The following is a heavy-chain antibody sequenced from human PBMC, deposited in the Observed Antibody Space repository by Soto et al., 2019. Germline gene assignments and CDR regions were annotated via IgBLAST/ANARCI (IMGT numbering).Heavy chain of an antibody. CDR1: GGSISSGDYY. CDR3: ARAYDYVWGSIQGGDYYGMDV. J-gene: IGHJ6*02. V-gene: IGHV4-30-4*01. CDR2: IYYSGST. Sequence: SETLSLTCTVSGGSISSGDYYWSWIRQPPGKGLEWIGYIYYSGSTYYNPSLKSRVTISVDTSKNQFSLKLSSVTAADTAVYYCARAYDYVWGSIQGGDYYGMDVWGQGTTVTVSS. D-gene: IGHD3-16*01.